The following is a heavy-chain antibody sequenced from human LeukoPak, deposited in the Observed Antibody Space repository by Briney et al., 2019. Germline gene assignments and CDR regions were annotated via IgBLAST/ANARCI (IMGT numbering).Heavy chain of an antibody. CDR2: MSYSGST. J-gene: IGHJ4*02. CDR1: GGSISSSIYY. CDR3: ARGPLSWTFDY. Sequence: PSETLTLTCTVSGGSISSSIYYWGWIRQPPGKGLEWIGSMSYSGSTYYNPSLKSRVNISVDTSKNQFSLKLSSVTAADTAVYYCARGPLSWTFDYWGQGTLVTVSS. V-gene: IGHV4-39*01. D-gene: IGHD2-15*01.